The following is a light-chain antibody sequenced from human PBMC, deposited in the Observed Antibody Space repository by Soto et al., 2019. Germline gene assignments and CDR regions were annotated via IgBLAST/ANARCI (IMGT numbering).Light chain of an antibody. Sequence: DIQMTQSPPTLSASVGDRVTITCPASQSISRWLAWYQQKPGKAPKVXXHMASSLKSGVPSRFSGSGSGTELTLTITSLQPDDSATYYGQQYNSLSSVSFGGGTKVDI. V-gene: IGKV1-5*03. CDR1: QSISRW. J-gene: IGKJ4*01. CDR3: QQYNSLSSVS. CDR2: MAS.